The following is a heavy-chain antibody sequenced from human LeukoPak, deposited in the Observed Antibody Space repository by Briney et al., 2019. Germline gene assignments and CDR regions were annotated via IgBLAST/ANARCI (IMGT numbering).Heavy chain of an antibody. J-gene: IGHJ4*02. CDR2: IYTGGGR. V-gene: IGHV3-53*01. CDR1: GFTVSSYY. D-gene: IGHD3-22*01. CDR3: AKASAMIVVVSKHFDY. Sequence: GGSLRLSCAASGFTVSSYYMNWVRQAPGKELEWVSVIYTGGGRYYADSVRGRFTISRDTSKNTLYLQMNSLRAEDTAVYYCAKASAMIVVVSKHFDYWGQGTLVTASS.